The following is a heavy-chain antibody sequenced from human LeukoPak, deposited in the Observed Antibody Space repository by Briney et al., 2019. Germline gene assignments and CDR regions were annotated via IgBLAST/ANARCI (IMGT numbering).Heavy chain of an antibody. CDR2: ISAYNGNT. J-gene: IGHJ3*02. Sequence: ASVKVSCKASGYTFTSYGISWVRQAPGQGLEWMGWISAYNGNTNYAQKLQGRVTMTTDTSTSTAYMELSSLRSEDTAVYYCARGMTTVTTLSAFDIWGQGTMVTVSS. CDR1: GYTFTSYG. CDR3: ARGMTTVTTLSAFDI. D-gene: IGHD4-17*01. V-gene: IGHV1-18*01.